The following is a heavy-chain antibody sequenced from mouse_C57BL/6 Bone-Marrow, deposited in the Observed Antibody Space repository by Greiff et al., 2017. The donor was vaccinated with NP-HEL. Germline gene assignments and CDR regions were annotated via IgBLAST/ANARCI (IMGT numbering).Heavy chain of an antibody. J-gene: IGHJ2*01. Sequence: EVKLVESGGGLVQPGGSLKLSCAASGFTFSDYYMYWVRQTPEKRLEWVAYISTGGGSTYYPDTVKGRFTISRDNAKNTLYLQMSRLKSEDTAMYYCARQGNSYYFDYWGQGTTLTVSS. CDR2: ISTGGGST. V-gene: IGHV5-12*01. CDR3: ARQGNSYYFDY. CDR1: GFTFSDYY.